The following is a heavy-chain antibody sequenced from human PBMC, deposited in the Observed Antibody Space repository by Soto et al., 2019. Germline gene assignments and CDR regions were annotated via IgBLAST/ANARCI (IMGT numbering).Heavy chain of an antibody. J-gene: IGHJ4*02. Sequence: ASVKVSCKASGYAFTSYYMHWVRQAPGQGLEWMGIINPSGGSTSYAQKFQGRVTMTRDTSTSTVYMELSSMRSEDTAVYYCARVPGITIFGVVNPYYFDYWGQGTLVTVSS. CDR1: GYAFTSYY. D-gene: IGHD3-3*01. V-gene: IGHV1-46*01. CDR3: ARVPGITIFGVVNPYYFDY. CDR2: INPSGGST.